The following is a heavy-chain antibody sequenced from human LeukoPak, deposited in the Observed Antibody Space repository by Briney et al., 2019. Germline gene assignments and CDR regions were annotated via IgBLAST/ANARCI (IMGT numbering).Heavy chain of an antibody. D-gene: IGHD2-2*01. CDR2: ISSSGSTI. CDR1: GFTFSDYY. Sequence: GSLRLSCAASGFTFSDYYMSWIRQAPGKGLEWVSYISSSGSTIYYADSVKGRFTISRDNAKNSLYLQMNSLRAEDTAVYYCARSPIEIVVVPAAYYFDYWGQGTLVTVSS. J-gene: IGHJ4*02. CDR3: ARSPIEIVVVPAAYYFDY. V-gene: IGHV3-11*04.